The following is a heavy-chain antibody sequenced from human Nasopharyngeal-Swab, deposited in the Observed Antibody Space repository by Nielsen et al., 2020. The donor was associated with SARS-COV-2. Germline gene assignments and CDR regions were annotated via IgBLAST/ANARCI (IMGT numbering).Heavy chain of an antibody. Sequence: SLKISCAASRFTFDNFAMHWVRQAPGKGLEWVSGISWNSIIIAYADSVRGRFTISRDNAKNSLYLQMNSLRAEDTAVYYCAREGGWQQLVHYYYYYGMDVWGQGTTVTVSS. V-gene: IGHV3-9*01. CDR2: ISWNSIII. CDR3: AREGGWQQLVHYYYYYGMDV. CDR1: RFTFDNFA. J-gene: IGHJ6*02. D-gene: IGHD6-13*01.